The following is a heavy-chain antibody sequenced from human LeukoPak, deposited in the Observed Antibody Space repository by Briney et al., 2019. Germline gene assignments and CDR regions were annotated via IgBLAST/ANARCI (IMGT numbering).Heavy chain of an antibody. Sequence: SGPTLVNPTQTLTLTCSFSGFSLTSGGEGVAWIRQPPGKAPEWLALSYWDDDKRFRPSLQNRLTVSKDTSKNQVVLSMTKMDPLDTGTYYCAHTRHGATPTRLDFWGQGILVVVS. CDR3: AHTRHGATPTRLDF. D-gene: IGHD4/OR15-4a*01. CDR1: GFSLTSGGEG. V-gene: IGHV2-5*02. CDR2: SYWDDDK. J-gene: IGHJ4*02.